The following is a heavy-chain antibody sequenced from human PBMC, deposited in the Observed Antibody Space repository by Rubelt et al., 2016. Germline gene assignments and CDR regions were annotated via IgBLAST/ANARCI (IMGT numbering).Heavy chain of an antibody. CDR3: ARHGELLWFGESSDDY. CDR1: GYSFTSYW. D-gene: IGHD3-10*01. V-gene: IGHV5-10-1*01. CDR2: IDPSDAYT. J-gene: IGHJ4*02. Sequence: EVQLVQSGAEVKKPGESLRISCKGSGYSFTSYWISWVRQMPGKGLEWMGRIDPSDAYTNYSPSFQGNVPSSVDQSLSTAYRQWSSLKASDTAMYYWARHGELLWFGESSDDYWGQGTLVTVSS.